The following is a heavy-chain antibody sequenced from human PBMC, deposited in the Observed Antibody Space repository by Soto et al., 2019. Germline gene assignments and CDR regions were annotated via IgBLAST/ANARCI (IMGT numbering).Heavy chain of an antibody. CDR1: GYIFTTYW. V-gene: IGHV5-51*01. J-gene: IGHJ6*02. D-gene: IGHD4-4*01. CDR2: INPGDSDI. CDR3: ARHEQFYYYYYGMDV. Sequence: GECLKISCKASGYIFTTYWIAWLRQMPGKGLEWMGIINPGDSDIRYSPSFQGQDTISADNSIRTAYLQWSSLKASATAMYYCARHEQFYYYYYGMDVWGQGTAVTVSS.